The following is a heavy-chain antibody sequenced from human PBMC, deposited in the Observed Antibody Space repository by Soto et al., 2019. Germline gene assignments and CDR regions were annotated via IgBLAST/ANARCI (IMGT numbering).Heavy chain of an antibody. J-gene: IGHJ4*02. CDR1: GDSISSPNW. Sequence: QVQLQESGPGLVKPSETLSLTCAVSGDSISSPNWWSWYRQTPGKGLELIGEMFASGSSNYNPSLHGRVTISLDTSKNLFSLKLTSLTAADTAIYYCAREGFDHRPDYWGQGIPVTVSS. CDR3: AREGFDHRPDY. CDR2: MFASGSS. V-gene: IGHV4-4*02.